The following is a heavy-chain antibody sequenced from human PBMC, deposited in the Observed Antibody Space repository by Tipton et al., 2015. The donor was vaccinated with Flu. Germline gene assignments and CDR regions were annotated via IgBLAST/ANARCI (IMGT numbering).Heavy chain of an antibody. Sequence: VQLVQSGAEVKKPGESLRISCKGSGFNSASHWMGWVRQSPGKGLEWMGIIHPRDSDTRYSPFFRGQVTISADRYTSTAYLQWSSLEASDTAMYYCVCRGSRSGWPHGFDIWGQGTMDTVS. CDR1: GFNSASHW. J-gene: IGHJ3*02. D-gene: IGHD3-3*01. V-gene: IGHV5-51*03. CDR3: VCRGSRSGWPHGFDI. CDR2: IHPRDSDT.